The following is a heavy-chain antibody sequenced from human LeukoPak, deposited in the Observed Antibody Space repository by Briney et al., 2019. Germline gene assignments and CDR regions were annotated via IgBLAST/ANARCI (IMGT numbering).Heavy chain of an antibody. CDR2: INSDGTTT. CDR1: GFTFNIYW. D-gene: IGHD5-12*01. Sequence: PGGSLRLSCVASGFTFNIYWIHWVRQAPGKGLVWVSGINSDGTTTNYADSVKGRFTVSRDNAKRTLYLQMDSLRAEDTAVYFCAREAYTYGSDVFDFWGQGIMVSVSS. J-gene: IGHJ3*01. V-gene: IGHV3-74*01. CDR3: AREAYTYGSDVFDF.